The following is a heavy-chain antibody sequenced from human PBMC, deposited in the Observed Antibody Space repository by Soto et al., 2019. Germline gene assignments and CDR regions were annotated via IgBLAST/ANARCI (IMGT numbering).Heavy chain of an antibody. D-gene: IGHD4-17*01. Sequence: ASVKVSCKASGYTFTSNHIHWVRQAPGQGLDWMGIINPGGGSTTYSQKFQGRVTMTRDTSTGTVYMELSSLRSDDTAVYYCARAVSATVVTSHDAFDIWGQGTMVTVSS. CDR3: ARAVSATVVTSHDAFDI. CDR1: GYTFTSNH. CDR2: INPGGGST. V-gene: IGHV1-46*01. J-gene: IGHJ3*02.